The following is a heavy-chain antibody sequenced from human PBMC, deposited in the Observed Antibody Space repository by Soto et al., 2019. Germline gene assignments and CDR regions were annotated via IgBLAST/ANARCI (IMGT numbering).Heavy chain of an antibody. Sequence: GASVKVSCKASGYTFTGYYMHWVRQAPGQGLEWMGWINPNSGGTNYAQKFQGWVTMTRDTSISTAYMELSRLRADDTAVYYCARDGGTSSGPNAGELEDWGQGSLVTVSS. V-gene: IGHV1-2*04. CDR3: ARDGGTSSGPNAGELED. J-gene: IGHJ4*02. CDR2: INPNSGGT. D-gene: IGHD2-2*01. CDR1: GYTFTGYY.